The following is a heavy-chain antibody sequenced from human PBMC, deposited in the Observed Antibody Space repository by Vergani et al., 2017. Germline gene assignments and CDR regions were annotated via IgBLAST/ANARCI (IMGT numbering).Heavy chain of an antibody. V-gene: IGHV3-66*02. Sequence: EVDLVESGGGLAQPGGSLRLSCEASGITFWKFGMHWVRQGPGKGLEWVSGIKSDGRTSYAESVRGRFTISRDTSRNAVYLQMNILRVEDTGVYYCTGSECSGTTCYGHYFDLWCHGILVTVSS. CDR2: IKSDGRT. CDR3: TGSECSGTTCYGHYFDL. CDR1: GITFWKFG. D-gene: IGHD2-15*01. J-gene: IGHJ4*01.